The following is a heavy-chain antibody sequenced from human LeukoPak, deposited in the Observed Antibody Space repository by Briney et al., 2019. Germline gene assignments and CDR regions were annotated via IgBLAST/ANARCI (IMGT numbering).Heavy chain of an antibody. CDR2: ISGSGGST. J-gene: IGHJ3*02. Sequence: GGSLRLSCAASGFTFSSYAMSWVRQAPGKGLEWVSAISGSGGSTYYADSVKGRFTISRDNSKNTLYLQMNSLRAEDTAVYYCAKDGGSYGYNDAFDIWAQGTMVTVSS. V-gene: IGHV3-23*01. CDR1: GFTFSSYA. CDR3: AKDGGSYGYNDAFDI. D-gene: IGHD5-18*01.